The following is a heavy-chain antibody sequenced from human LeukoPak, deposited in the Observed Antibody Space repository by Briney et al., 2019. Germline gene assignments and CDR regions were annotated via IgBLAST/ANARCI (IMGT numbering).Heavy chain of an antibody. V-gene: IGHV4-59*01. J-gene: IGHJ4*02. D-gene: IGHD1/OR15-1a*01. CDR3: ASQLGGTTFH. Sequence: PSETLSLTCTVSGGSINDYYWTWIRQPPGKGLEWIAYVYYSGTTNYNPSLKSRVTMSVDTSKNQFSLRLNSVTAAETAVYYCASQLGGTTFHWGQGTLVTVSS. CDR1: GGSINDYY. CDR2: VYYSGTT.